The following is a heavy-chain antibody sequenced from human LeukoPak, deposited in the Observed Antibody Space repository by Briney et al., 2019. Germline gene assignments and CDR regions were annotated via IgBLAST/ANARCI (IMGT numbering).Heavy chain of an antibody. CDR2: ISSSRSYI. CDR3: ARDKIVGATHFDY. CDR1: GFTFSSYT. V-gene: IGHV3-21*01. Sequence: GGSLRLSCAASGFTFSSYTMNWVRQAPGKGLEWVSSISSSRSYIYYADSVKGRFTISRDNAKNSLYLQMNSLRAEDTAVYYCARDKIVGATHFDYWGQGTLVTVSS. J-gene: IGHJ4*02. D-gene: IGHD1-26*01.